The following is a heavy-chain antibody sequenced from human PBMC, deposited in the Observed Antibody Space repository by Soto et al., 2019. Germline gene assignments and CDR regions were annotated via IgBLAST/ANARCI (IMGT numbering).Heavy chain of an antibody. D-gene: IGHD3-3*01. V-gene: IGHV4-4*07. CDR2: IYTSGST. CDR3: ARTYYDFWSGYLPGYGMDV. J-gene: IGHJ6*02. Sequence: SETLSLTCTVSGGSISSYYWSWIRQPAGKGLEWIGRIYTSGSTNYNPSLKSRVTMSVDTSKNQFSLKLSSVTAADTAVYYCARTYYDFWSGYLPGYGMDVWGQGTTVTVSS. CDR1: GGSISSYY.